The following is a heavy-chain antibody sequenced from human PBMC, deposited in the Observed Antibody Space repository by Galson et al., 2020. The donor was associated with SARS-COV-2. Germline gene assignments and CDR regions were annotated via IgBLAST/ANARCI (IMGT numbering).Heavy chain of an antibody. CDR1: GYLFIGYG. J-gene: IGHJ6*02. Sequence: ASVTVSCKASGYLFIGYGISWVRQAPGHGLEWMGWISGYNGGTNYGQKFQGRLTMTTDTGTSTAYMELRSLRSDDTAVYYCARDVKDGMDVWGQGTPVTVSS. V-gene: IGHV1-18*01. CDR3: ARDVKDGMDV. CDR2: ISGYNGGT.